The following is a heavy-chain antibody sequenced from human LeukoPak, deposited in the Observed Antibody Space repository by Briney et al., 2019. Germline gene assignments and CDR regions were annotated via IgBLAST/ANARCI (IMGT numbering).Heavy chain of an antibody. D-gene: IGHD2/OR15-2a*01. Sequence: SETLSLTCADSGGSFSGSYWSWIRQPPGKGLERIGEINHSGSTNYNPSLKSRVTISVDTSKNQFSLKLSSVTAADTAVYYCASPSVSRQPTSFDYWGQGTLVTVSS. CDR1: GGSFSGSY. CDR2: INHSGST. J-gene: IGHJ4*02. V-gene: IGHV4-34*01. CDR3: ASPSVSRQPTSFDY.